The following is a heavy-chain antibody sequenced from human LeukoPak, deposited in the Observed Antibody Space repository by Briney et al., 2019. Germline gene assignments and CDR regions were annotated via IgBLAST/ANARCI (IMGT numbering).Heavy chain of an antibody. CDR1: GYTFTSYA. D-gene: IGHD3-10*01. J-gene: IGHJ4*02. Sequence: ASVKVSCKASGYTFTSYAMHWVRHAPGQRLEWMGWINAGNSNTKYSQKFQGRFTITRDTSASTAYMELGSLRAEDTAVYYCVRDIDYGSGSFYNVGRLVEWGQGTLVTVSS. V-gene: IGHV1-3*01. CDR2: INAGNSNT. CDR3: VRDIDYGSGSFYNVGRLVE.